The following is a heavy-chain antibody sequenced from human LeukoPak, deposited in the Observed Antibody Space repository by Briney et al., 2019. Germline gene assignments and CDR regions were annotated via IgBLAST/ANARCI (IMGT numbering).Heavy chain of an antibody. V-gene: IGHV3-66*01. CDR2: TYTGDST. CDR3: ARAGPAHYGMDV. J-gene: IGHJ6*02. D-gene: IGHD7-27*01. Sequence: SGGSLRLSCAASGFTVSGNYMTWVRQAPGGGLEWVSVTYTGDSTYYADSVKGRFTISRDNSKNTLYLQMSSLRAEDTAVYYCARAGPAHYGMDVWGQGTTVTVSS. CDR1: GFTVSGNY.